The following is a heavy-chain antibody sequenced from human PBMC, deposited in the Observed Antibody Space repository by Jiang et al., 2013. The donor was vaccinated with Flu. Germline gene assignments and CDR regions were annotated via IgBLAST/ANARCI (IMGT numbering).Heavy chain of an antibody. Sequence: SGAEVKKPGSSVKVSCKASGGTFSSYAISWVRQAPGQGLEWMGGIIPIFGTANYAQKFQGRVTITADESTSTAYMELSSLRSEDTAVYYCARSQGSYYYGSGSSPWNAFDIWGQGTMVTVSS. CDR2: IIPIFGTA. CDR3: ARSQGSYYYGSGSSPWNAFDI. V-gene: IGHV1-69*01. D-gene: IGHD3-10*01. J-gene: IGHJ3*02. CDR1: GGTFSSYA.